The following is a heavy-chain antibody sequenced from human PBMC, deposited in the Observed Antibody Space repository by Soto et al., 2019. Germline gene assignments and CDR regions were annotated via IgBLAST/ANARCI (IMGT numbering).Heavy chain of an antibody. CDR2: INAGNGNT. J-gene: IGHJ5*02. D-gene: IGHD3-3*01. V-gene: IGHV1-3*01. CDR1: GYTFTSYA. CDR3: ARDGSRYDFWSGYSNTHNWFDP. Sequence: VSVKVSCKASGYTFTSYAMHWVRQAPGQRLEWMGWINAGNGNTKYSQKFQGRVTITRDTSASTAYMELSSLRSEDTAVYYCARDGSRYDFWSGYSNTHNWFDPWGQGTLVTVSS.